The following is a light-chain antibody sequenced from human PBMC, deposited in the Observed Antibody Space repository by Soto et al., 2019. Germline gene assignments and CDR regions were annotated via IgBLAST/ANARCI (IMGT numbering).Light chain of an antibody. Sequence: DIVLTQSPLSLPVTPGEPASISCRSSQSLLQSNGYTYLDWYLQKPGQSPQLLIYLTSIRASGVPERFSGSGSGTDFTLTITSLQAGDVAVYYCQQYHSTPITFGQGTRLEI. CDR3: QQYHSTPIT. J-gene: IGKJ5*01. CDR1: QSLLQSNGYTY. V-gene: IGKV2-28*01. CDR2: LTS.